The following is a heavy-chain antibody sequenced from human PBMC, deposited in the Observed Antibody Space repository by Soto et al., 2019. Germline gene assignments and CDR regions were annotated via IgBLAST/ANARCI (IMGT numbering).Heavy chain of an antibody. CDR1: GFTFSSYA. J-gene: IGHJ5*02. CDR2: ISGSGGST. Sequence: GGSLRLSCTASGFTFSSYAMSWVRQAPGKGLEWVSAISGSGGSTYYADSVKGRFTISRDNSKNTLYLQMNSLRAEDTAVYYCAKDRVLLGWFDPWGQGTLVTVSS. D-gene: IGHD2-15*01. CDR3: AKDRVLLGWFDP. V-gene: IGHV3-23*01.